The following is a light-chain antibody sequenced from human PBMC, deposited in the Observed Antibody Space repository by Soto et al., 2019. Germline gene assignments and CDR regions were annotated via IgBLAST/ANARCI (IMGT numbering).Light chain of an antibody. CDR3: QQYHNYWT. CDR2: DAS. CDR1: QNIRSR. J-gene: IGKJ1*01. V-gene: IGKV1-5*01. Sequence: DFQMTQSPSTLSASVGDRVTITCRASQNIRSRLAWFQQKPGKAPKLLIYDASSLESGVPQRFSGSGSGTEFTLTISTLQPDDFATYYCQQYHNYWTFGQGTKVE.